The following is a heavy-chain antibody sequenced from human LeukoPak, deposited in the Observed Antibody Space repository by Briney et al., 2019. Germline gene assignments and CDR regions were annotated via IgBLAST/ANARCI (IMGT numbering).Heavy chain of an antibody. D-gene: IGHD6-19*01. CDR2: IIPIFGTA. Sequence: ASVTVSCKASGGTFSSYAISWVRQAPGQGLEWMGGIIPIFGTANYAQKFQGRVTITADESTSTAYMELSSLRAEDAAVYYCARDRQAVAAYPLDYWGQGTLVTVSS. J-gene: IGHJ4*02. CDR1: GGTFSSYA. V-gene: IGHV1-69*01. CDR3: ARDRQAVAAYPLDY.